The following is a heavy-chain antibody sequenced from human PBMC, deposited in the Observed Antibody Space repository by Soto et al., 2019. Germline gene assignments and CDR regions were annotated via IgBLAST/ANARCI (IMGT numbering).Heavy chain of an antibody. V-gene: IGHV4-31*03. CDR2: IYYSGST. CDR3: ARWWSGSRQGFDP. D-gene: IGHD3-3*01. J-gene: IGHJ5*02. Sequence: PSETLSLTCTVSGGSISSGDYYWSWIRQHPGKGLEWIGYIYYSGSTYYNPSLKSRVTISVDTSKNQFSLKLSSVTAADTAVYYCARWWSGSRQGFDPWGQRTLVTVSS. CDR1: GGSISSGDYY.